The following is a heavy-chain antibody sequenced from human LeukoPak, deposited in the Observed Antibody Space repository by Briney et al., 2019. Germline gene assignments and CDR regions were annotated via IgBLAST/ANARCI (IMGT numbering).Heavy chain of an antibody. Sequence: GGSLRLSCAASGFTFSSSWMHWVRQAPGKGLVWVSRINHDGSTTNYVDSVKGRFTISRDNAKNTLYLQMNSLRAEDTAVYYCATMTRPDFYFDYWGQGTLVTVSS. J-gene: IGHJ4*02. CDR2: INHDGSTT. V-gene: IGHV3-74*01. CDR3: ATMTRPDFYFDY. CDR1: GFTFSSSW. D-gene: IGHD3-3*01.